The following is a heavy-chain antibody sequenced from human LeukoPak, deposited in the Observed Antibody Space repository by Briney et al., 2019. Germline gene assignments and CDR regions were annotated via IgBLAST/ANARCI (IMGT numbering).Heavy chain of an antibody. CDR2: IYPGDSDT. CDR3: ARQGWELLKGGAFDI. D-gene: IGHD1-26*01. Sequence: GESLKISCKGSGYSFTGYWIGWVRQMPGKGLGGMGIIYPGDSDTRYSPSFQGQVTISADKSISTAYLQWSSLKASDTAMYYCARQGWELLKGGAFDIWGQGTMVTVSS. J-gene: IGHJ3*02. CDR1: GYSFTGYW. V-gene: IGHV5-51*01.